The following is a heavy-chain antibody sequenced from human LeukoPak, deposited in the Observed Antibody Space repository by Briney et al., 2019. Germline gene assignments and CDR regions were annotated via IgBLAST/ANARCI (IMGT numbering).Heavy chain of an antibody. D-gene: IGHD6-6*01. CDR2: IYPGDSDT. CDR3: ARTPSSSLYYFDY. J-gene: IGHJ4*02. V-gene: IGHV5-51*01. CDR1: GYRFTSYW. Sequence: GESLKISCKGSGYRFTSYWIGWVRQMPGKSLEWMGIIYPGDSDTRYSPSFQGQVTISADKSISTAYLQWSSLKASDTAMYYCARTPSSSLYYFDYWGQGTLVTVSS.